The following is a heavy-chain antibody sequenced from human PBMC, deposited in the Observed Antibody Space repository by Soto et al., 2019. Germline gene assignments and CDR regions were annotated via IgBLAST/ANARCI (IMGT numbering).Heavy chain of an antibody. CDR3: AREVYSNWGSDWFDP. CDR1: GGSVSSSNYY. Sequence: SETRSVTGTVSGGSVSSSNYYWGWIRKPPGKGLEWIGSIYYSGSTYYNPSLKSRVTISVDTSKNQFSLKLSSVTAADTAVYYCAREVYSNWGSDWFDPWGQGTLVNVSS. V-gene: IGHV4-39*02. D-gene: IGHD4-4*01. CDR2: IYYSGST. J-gene: IGHJ5*02.